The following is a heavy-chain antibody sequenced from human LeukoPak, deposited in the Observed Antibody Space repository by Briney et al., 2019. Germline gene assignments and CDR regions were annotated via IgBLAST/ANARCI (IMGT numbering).Heavy chain of an antibody. D-gene: IGHD2-2*01. J-gene: IGHJ6*02. V-gene: IGHV1-3*01. CDR2: INAGNGNT. CDR1: GYTFTSYA. Sequence: ASVKVSCKASGYTFTSYAMHWVRQAPGQRLEWMGWINAGNGNTKYSQKFQGIVTITRDTSASTAYMELSSLRSEDTAVYYCAREDCSSTSCLYYYYGMDVWGQGTTVTVSS. CDR3: AREDCSSTSCLYYYYGMDV.